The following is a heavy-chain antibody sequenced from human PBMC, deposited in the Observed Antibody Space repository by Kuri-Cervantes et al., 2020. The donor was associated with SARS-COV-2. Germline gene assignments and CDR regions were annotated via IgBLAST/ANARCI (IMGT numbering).Heavy chain of an antibody. V-gene: IGHV3-23*01. CDR3: ANDYDSSGYYRSFDY. D-gene: IGHD3-22*01. Sequence: GGSLRLSCAASGFTFTRHAMNWVRQAPGKGLEWVSSINTDGSSTNYADSVKGRFTISRDNSKNTVFLQMNSLRAEDTAVYYCANDYDSSGYYRSFDYWGQGTLVTVSS. CDR1: GFTFTRHA. CDR2: INTDGSST. J-gene: IGHJ4*02.